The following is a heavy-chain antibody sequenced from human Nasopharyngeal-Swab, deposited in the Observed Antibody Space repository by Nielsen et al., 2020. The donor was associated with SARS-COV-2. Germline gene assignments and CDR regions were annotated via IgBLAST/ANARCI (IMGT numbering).Heavy chain of an antibody. D-gene: IGHD3-3*01. CDR1: GSTFKNYN. J-gene: IGHJ6*02. Sequence: GGPLRPSCAASGSTFKNYNFTWARQAPGKGLEWVSSISSSSSYIYYADSLKGRFTIPRNNAKNSLYLQMNSLRAEDTAVYYCARDGLDYDFWSAYFMDVWGQGTTVTVSS. CDR3: ARDGLDYDFWSAYFMDV. CDR2: ISSSSSYI. V-gene: IGHV3-21*01.